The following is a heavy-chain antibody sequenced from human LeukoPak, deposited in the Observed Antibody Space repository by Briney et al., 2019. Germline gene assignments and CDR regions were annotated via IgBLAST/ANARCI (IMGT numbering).Heavy chain of an antibody. Sequence: AGGSLRLSCAASGFTFSSYGMHWVRQAPGKGLEWVAVIWYDGSNKYYADSVKGRFTISRDNSKNTLYLPMNSLRAEDTAVYYCARSITMIVVGTVGYWGQGTLVTVSS. V-gene: IGHV3-33*01. CDR2: IWYDGSNK. J-gene: IGHJ4*02. CDR3: ARSITMIVVGTVGY. D-gene: IGHD3-22*01. CDR1: GFTFSSYG.